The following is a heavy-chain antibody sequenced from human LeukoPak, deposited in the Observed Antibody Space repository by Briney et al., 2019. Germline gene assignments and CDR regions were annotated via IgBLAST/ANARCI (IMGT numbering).Heavy chain of an antibody. J-gene: IGHJ4*02. CDR3: AREHVVVPAALDY. Sequence: PGGSLRLSCTASGFTFSSYSINWVRQSPGKGLEWVSYISSSTSTIYYADSVKGRFTISRDNAKNSLYLQMDSLRAEDTAVYYCAREHVVVPAALDYWGQGTLVTVSS. CDR2: ISSSTSTI. V-gene: IGHV3-48*04. CDR1: GFTFSSYS. D-gene: IGHD2-2*01.